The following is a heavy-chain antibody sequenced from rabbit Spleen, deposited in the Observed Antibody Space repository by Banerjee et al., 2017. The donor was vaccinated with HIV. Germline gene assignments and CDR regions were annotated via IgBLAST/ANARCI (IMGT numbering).Heavy chain of an antibody. CDR3: ARDSGSSFSSYGMDL. D-gene: IGHD8-1*01. J-gene: IGHJ6*01. Sequence: EQLEESGGGLVKPEGSLTLTCKASGVSFSGKDVMCWVRQAPGKGLEWIVCIDSGSSGFTYFASWAKGRFTISKTSSTTVTLQMTSLTAADTATYFCARDSGSSFSSYGMDLWGPGTLVTVS. CDR2: IDSGSSGFT. CDR1: GVSFSGKDV. V-gene: IGHV1S45*01.